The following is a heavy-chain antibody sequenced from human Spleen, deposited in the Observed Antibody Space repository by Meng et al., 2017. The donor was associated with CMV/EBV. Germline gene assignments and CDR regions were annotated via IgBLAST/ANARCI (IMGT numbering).Heavy chain of an antibody. J-gene: IGHJ3*02. Sequence: GESLKISCAASGFSFSNYAMSWVRQAPGQGVKWVSTITGSGGSTSYADSVEGRFTISRDNSEKMVHLQMNSLRIEDTAVYYCAKEVFRGAFSAFDIWGQGTTVTVSS. CDR3: AKEVFRGAFSAFDI. V-gene: IGHV3-23*01. D-gene: IGHD3-10*01. CDR1: GFSFSNYA. CDR2: ITGSGGST.